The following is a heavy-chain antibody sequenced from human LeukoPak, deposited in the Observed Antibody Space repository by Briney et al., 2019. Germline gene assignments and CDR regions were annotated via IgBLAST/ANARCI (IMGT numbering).Heavy chain of an antibody. Sequence: PGGSLRLSCAASGFTFSNYEMNWVRQAPGKGLEWISHISNTGDIIHYADSVEGRFTISRDNAKNSLYLQMNSLRAEDTAVYYCARVPTAFSPYYMDVWGKGTTVTISS. D-gene: IGHD3-3*02. CDR3: ARVPTAFSPYYMDV. V-gene: IGHV3-48*03. J-gene: IGHJ6*03. CDR1: GFTFSNYE. CDR2: ISNTGDII.